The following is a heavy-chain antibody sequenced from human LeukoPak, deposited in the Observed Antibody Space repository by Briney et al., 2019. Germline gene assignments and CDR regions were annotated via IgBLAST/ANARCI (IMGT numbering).Heavy chain of an antibody. CDR2: IYYSGST. CDR1: GGSISSGGYY. D-gene: IGHD2-2*01. CDR3: ARGHGYCSSTSCYASATFDP. V-gene: IGHV4-31*03. Sequence: PSQTLSLTCTVSGGSISSGGYYWSWIRQHPGKGLEWIGYIYYSGSTYNNPSLKSRVTISVDTSKNQFSLELSSVTAADTAVYYCARGHGYCSSTSCYASATFDPWGQGTLVTVSS. J-gene: IGHJ5*02.